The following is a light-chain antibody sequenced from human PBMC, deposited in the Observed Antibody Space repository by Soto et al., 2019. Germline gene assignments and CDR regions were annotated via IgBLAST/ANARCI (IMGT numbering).Light chain of an antibody. V-gene: IGLV1-51*01. CDR3: GTWDTSLSAVV. J-gene: IGLJ2*01. Sequence: VLTQPPSVSAAPGQKVTISCSGSSSNIGNNYVSWYQHLPGTAPKLLIYDNNERPSGIPDRFSGSKSGTSATLGITGLQTGDEADYYCGTWDTSLSAVVFGGGTQLTVL. CDR1: SSNIGNNY. CDR2: DNN.